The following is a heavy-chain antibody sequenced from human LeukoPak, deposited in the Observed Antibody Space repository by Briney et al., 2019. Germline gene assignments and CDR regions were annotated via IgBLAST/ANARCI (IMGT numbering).Heavy chain of an antibody. CDR2: IIPIFGTA. V-gene: IGHV1-69*05. D-gene: IGHD2-21*02. CDR1: GGTFSSYA. Sequence: SVKVSCKASGGTFSSYAISWVRQAPGQGLEWMGRIIPIFGTANYAQKFQGRVTITTDESTSTAYMELSSLRSEDTAVYYCARSLAYCGGDCYIFDYWGQGTLVAVSS. CDR3: ARSLAYCGGDCYIFDY. J-gene: IGHJ4*02.